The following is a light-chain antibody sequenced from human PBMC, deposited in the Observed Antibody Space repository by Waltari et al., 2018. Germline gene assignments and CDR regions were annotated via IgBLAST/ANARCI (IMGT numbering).Light chain of an antibody. Sequence: DTVVPQSPPTLSMSQRERATLTSSTSQTIGTSLAWYQQRPGQAPRLLIFRASTRAAGIPDRFSGSGSQTEFTLTISSLQSEDIAVYYCQQYNNWPPGTFGQGTKVDI. CDR1: QTIGTS. CDR2: RAS. V-gene: IGKV3-15*01. CDR3: QQYNNWPPGT. J-gene: IGKJ1*01.